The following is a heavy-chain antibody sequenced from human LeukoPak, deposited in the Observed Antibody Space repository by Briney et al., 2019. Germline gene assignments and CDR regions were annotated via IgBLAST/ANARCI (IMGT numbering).Heavy chain of an antibody. J-gene: IGHJ4*02. V-gene: IGHV3-74*01. CDR1: GFTVSSNY. CDR2: INSDGSST. Sequence: GGSLRLSCAASGFTVSSNYMSWVRQAPGKGLVWVSRINSDGSSTSYADSVKGRFTISRDNAKNTLYLQMNSLRAEDTAVYYCARAFLYYYGSGSYSDYWGQGTLVTVSS. D-gene: IGHD3-10*01. CDR3: ARAFLYYYGSGSYSDY.